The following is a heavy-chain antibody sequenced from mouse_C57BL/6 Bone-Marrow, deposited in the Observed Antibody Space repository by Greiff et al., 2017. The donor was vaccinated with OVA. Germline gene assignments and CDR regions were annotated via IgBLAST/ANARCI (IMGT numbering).Heavy chain of an antibody. Sequence: VQLQQSGAELVRPGASVKLSCTASGFNIKDDYMHWVKQRPEQGLDWIGWIDPENGDTEYASKFQGKATITADTSSNTAYLQLSSLTSEDTAVYYCTTGYYDYDPFAYWGQGTLVTVSA. V-gene: IGHV14-4*01. CDR2: IDPENGDT. CDR1: GFNIKDDY. CDR3: TTGYYDYDPFAY. D-gene: IGHD2-4*01. J-gene: IGHJ3*01.